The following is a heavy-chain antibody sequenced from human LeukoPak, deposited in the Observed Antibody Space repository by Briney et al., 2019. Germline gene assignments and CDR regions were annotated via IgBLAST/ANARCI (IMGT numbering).Heavy chain of an antibody. V-gene: IGHV5-51*01. CDR3: ASHAYYYGSGSSPRAECFQH. Sequence: AEALKISCKGSGYSFTSYWIGWVRQMPGKGLEWMGINYPGDSDTRYSPSFQGQVTISADKSIRAAYLQWSSLKASDTAMYYCASHAYYYGSGSSPRAECFQHWGQGTLVTV. J-gene: IGHJ1*01. CDR2: NYPGDSDT. CDR1: GYSFTSYW. D-gene: IGHD3-10*01.